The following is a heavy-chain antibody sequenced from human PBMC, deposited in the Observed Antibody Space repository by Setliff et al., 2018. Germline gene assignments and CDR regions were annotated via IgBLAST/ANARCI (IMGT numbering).Heavy chain of an antibody. CDR1: GFTFSNLW. CDR3: ARDVYDFRTGQADP. J-gene: IGHJ5*02. CDR2: INQGGGEQ. Sequence: GGSLRLSCAASGFTFSNLWMSWVRQAPGKGLEWVANINQGGGEQFCVDSVKGRFTIYRDNARNSLFLQMNSLRAEDTAVYYCARDVYDFRTGQADPWGQGTLVTVSS. V-gene: IGHV3-7*01. D-gene: IGHD3-3*01.